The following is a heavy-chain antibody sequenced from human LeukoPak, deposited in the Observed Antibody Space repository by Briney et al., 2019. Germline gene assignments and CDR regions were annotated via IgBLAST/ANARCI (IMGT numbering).Heavy chain of an antibody. V-gene: IGHV1-46*01. D-gene: IGHD6-13*01. J-gene: IGHJ4*02. CDR1: GYTYTSYY. CDR2: INPSGGST. Sequence: ASVKVSCKASGYTYTSYYIHWVRQAPGQGLEWMGLINPSGGSTNYAQRFQGRVTMTRDTSTSTVYMELSSLRSEDTAVYYCARGPPRGSNSWYRLDYWGQGTVATVSS. CDR3: ARGPPRGSNSWYRLDY.